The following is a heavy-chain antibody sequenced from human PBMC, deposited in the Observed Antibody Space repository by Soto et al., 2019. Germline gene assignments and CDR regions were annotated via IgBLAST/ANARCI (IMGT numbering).Heavy chain of an antibody. CDR3: ARAGIVQVSYAMDV. J-gene: IGHJ6*02. CDR1: GGSIGGDS. CDR2: IYHSGST. Sequence: TLSLTCTVSGGSIGGDSWSWIRQSPGKGLDFIGYIYHSGSTNYNPSLKSRVTISMDTSKNQFSLRLSSVTAADTAVYYCARAGIVQVSYAMDVWGQGTTVTVSS. D-gene: IGHD2-8*01. V-gene: IGHV4-59*01.